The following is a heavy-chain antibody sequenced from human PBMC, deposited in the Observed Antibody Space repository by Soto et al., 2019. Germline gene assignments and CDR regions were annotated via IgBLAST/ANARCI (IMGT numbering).Heavy chain of an antibody. V-gene: IGHV3-30-3*01. J-gene: IGHJ6*02. CDR3: ARELRVYQLVHRYYYCYGMEV. CDR1: GFTFSSYA. D-gene: IGHD2-2*01. CDR2: ISYDGSNK. Sequence: QVQLVESGGGVVQPGRSLKLSCAASGFTFSSYAMHWVRQAPGKGLEWVAVISYDGSNKYYADSVKGRFTISRDNSKNTLYLQMNSLRAEDTAVYYCARELRVYQLVHRYYYCYGMEVWGQGTTVTVSS.